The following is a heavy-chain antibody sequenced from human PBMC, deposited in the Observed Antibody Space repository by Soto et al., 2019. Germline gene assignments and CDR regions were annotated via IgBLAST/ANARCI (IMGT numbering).Heavy chain of an antibody. J-gene: IGHJ4*02. CDR3: ARGPTVTTPGSV. CDR1: GYTFTSYA. D-gene: IGHD4-17*01. V-gene: IGHV1-3*01. Sequence: ASVKVSCKASGYTFTSYAMHWVRQAPGQRLEWMGWINAGNGNTKYSQKFQGRVTITRDTSASTAYMELSSLRSEDTAVYYCARGPTVTTPGSVWGQGTLVTVSS. CDR2: INAGNGNT.